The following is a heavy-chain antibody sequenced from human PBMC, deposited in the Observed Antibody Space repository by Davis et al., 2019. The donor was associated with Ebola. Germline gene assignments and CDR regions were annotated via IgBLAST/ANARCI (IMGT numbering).Heavy chain of an antibody. CDR1: GTLFSQHG. CDR3: GRDGPGGKGIDF. Sequence: PGGSLRLSWAVLGTLFSQHGMNWVRQASGKGLERVASNWYDGSKNFYGHFVQGRFTISRDNSKSTLYLQNSDLRADDAAVYYCGRDGPGGKGIDFWDQGTLVTVSS. CDR2: NWYDGSKN. J-gene: IGHJ4*02. D-gene: IGHD3-16*01. V-gene: IGHV3-33*01.